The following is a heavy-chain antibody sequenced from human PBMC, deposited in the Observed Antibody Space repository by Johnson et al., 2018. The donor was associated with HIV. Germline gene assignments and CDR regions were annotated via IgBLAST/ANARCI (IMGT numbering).Heavy chain of an antibody. CDR3: ARDRVGGTYDSFDI. CDR1: GFTVSSNY. V-gene: IGHV3-53*01. D-gene: IGHD1-26*01. J-gene: IGHJ3*02. Sequence: VQLVESGGGLIQPGGSLRLSCAVSGFTVSSNYMSWVRQAPGKGLEWVSVIYSGGGTLYSDSVRGRFTVSRDNSKNTLYLQMNTLRVEDTAVYYCARDRVGGTYDSFDIWGQGTMVTVSS. CDR2: IYSGGGT.